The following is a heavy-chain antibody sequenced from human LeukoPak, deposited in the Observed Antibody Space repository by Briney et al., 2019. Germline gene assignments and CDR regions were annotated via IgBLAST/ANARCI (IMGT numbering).Heavy chain of an antibody. J-gene: IGHJ6*02. V-gene: IGHV3-23*01. CDR3: ARDLYYYVAMDV. CDR2: IGSDNKT. D-gene: IGHD3-10*02. Sequence: GGSLRLSCEASGFTFSVYGMTWVRQAPGKGLEWVSSIGSDNKTHYSESVKGRFAISRDNSKRMVFLQMNSLRAEDTARYYCARDLYYYVAMDVWGQGTTVTVSS. CDR1: GFTFSVYG.